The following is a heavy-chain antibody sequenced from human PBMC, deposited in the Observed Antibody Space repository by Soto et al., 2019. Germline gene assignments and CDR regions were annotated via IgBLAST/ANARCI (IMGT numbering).Heavy chain of an antibody. Sequence: SETLSLTCTVSGDSITSYYWTWIRQPPGKGLEWIGYIYNSGTTKYNPSLKSRVTISADTSKSQFSLKLSSVTAADTAMYYCAKGAPYYYDTRGGNWFDPWGQGTLVTVSS. D-gene: IGHD3-22*01. J-gene: IGHJ5*02. V-gene: IGHV4-59*01. CDR3: AKGAPYYYDTRGGNWFDP. CDR2: IYNSGTT. CDR1: GDSITSYY.